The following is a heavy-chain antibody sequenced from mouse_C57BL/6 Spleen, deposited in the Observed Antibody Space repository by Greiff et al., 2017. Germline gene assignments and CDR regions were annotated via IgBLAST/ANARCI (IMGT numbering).Heavy chain of an antibody. J-gene: IGHJ1*03. CDR1: GYTFTSYW. Sequence: QVQLQQPGAELVMPGASVKLSCKASGYTFTSYWMHWVKQRPGQGLEWIGEIDPSDSYTNYNQKFKGKSTLTVDKSSSTAYMQLSSLTSEDSAVYYCARTLPYYYGSSHWYFDVWGTGTTVTVSS. CDR2: IDPSDSYT. D-gene: IGHD1-1*01. V-gene: IGHV1-69*01. CDR3: ARTLPYYYGSSHWYFDV.